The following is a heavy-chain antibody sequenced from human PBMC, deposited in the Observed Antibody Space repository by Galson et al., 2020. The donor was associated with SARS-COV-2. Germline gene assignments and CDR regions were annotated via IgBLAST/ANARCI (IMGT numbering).Heavy chain of an antibody. CDR1: GFTFSSYA. Sequence: GSLRLSCSASGFTFSSYAMHWVRQAPGKGLEYVSAISSNGGSTYYADSVKGRFTISRDNSKNTLYLQMSSLRAEDTAVYYCVKDFRNSQQWLVGGFDYWGQGTLVTVSS. J-gene: IGHJ4*02. CDR3: VKDFRNSQQWLVGGFDY. CDR2: ISSNGGST. D-gene: IGHD6-19*01. V-gene: IGHV3-64D*06.